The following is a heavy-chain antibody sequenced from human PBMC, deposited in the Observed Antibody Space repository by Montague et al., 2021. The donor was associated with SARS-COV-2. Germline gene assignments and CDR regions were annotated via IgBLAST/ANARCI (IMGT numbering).Heavy chain of an antibody. J-gene: IGHJ4*02. D-gene: IGHD2-8*02. CDR3: ARGGHCSRGVCSSVGLVDF. V-gene: IGHV3-11*05. Sequence: SLRLSCAASGFTFSDYYMGWIRQAPGKGLEWFSDISTSSFYTNYADSVKGRFTISRDNAKNSLYLQMNSLRAADTAVYYCARGGHCSRGVCSSVGLVDFWGPGTLVTVSS. CDR2: ISTSSFYT. CDR1: GFTFSDYY.